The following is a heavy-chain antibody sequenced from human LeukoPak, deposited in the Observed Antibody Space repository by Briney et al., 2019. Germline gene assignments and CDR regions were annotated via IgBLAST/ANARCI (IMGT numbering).Heavy chain of an antibody. CDR1: GYPFNDHY. CDR3: ARWRSGFCSD. CDR2: IRNKLSNYAI. V-gene: IGHV3-72*01. J-gene: IGHJ4*02. Sequence: PGESLRLSCAVSGYPFNDHYIDWVRQAPGKGLEWLGQIRNKLSNYAIEYAASVKGRITISRDESTNSVYLQMNSLKTEDTAMYYCARWRSGFCSDWGQGTLVTVSS. D-gene: IGHD3-3*01.